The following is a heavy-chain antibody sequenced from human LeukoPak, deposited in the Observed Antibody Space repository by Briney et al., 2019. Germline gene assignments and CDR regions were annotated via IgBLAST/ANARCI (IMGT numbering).Heavy chain of an antibody. CDR3: ARERVSGSYLDDY. CDR2: INSDGSST. V-gene: IGHV3-74*01. D-gene: IGHD1-26*01. Sequence: GGSLRLSCAASGFTFSSHWMHWVRQAPGKGLVWVSRINSDGSSTSYADSVKGRFTISRDNAKNTLYLQMNSLRAEDTAIYYCARERVSGSYLDDYWGQGTPVTVSS. J-gene: IGHJ4*02. CDR1: GFTFSSHW.